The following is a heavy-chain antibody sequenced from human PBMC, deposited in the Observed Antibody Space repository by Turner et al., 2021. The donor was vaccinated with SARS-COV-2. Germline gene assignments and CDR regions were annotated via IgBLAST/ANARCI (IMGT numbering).Heavy chain of an antibody. CDR2: IYYSGST. V-gene: IGHV4-39*01. CDR3: ARQGREQWLASNWFDP. D-gene: IGHD6-19*01. Sequence: QLQLQESGPGLVKPSETLSLTCPVSGGPISSSSYYWGWIRQPPGKGLEWIGSIYYSGSTYYNPSLKSRVTISVDTSKNQFSLKLSSVTAADTAVYYCARQGREQWLASNWFDPWGQGTLVTVSS. CDR1: GGPISSSSYY. J-gene: IGHJ5*02.